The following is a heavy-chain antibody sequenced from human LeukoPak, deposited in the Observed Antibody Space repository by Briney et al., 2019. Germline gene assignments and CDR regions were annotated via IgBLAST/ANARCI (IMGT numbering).Heavy chain of an antibody. D-gene: IGHD3-10*01. CDR3: ARDILSYSYYMDI. J-gene: IGHJ6*03. Sequence: SETLSLTCTVSGGSISSHYWSWIRQPPGNRLEWIGYIYYSGITNYNPSLKSRVTISVDTSKNPFSLKLSSVTAADTAFYYCARDILSYSYYMDIWGKGTTVTVSS. V-gene: IGHV4-59*11. CDR1: GGSISSHY. CDR2: IYYSGIT.